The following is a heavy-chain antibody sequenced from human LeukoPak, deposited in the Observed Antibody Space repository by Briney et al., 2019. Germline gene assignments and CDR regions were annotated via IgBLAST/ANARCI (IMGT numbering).Heavy chain of an antibody. J-gene: IGHJ5*02. Sequence: SETLSLTCAVSGDSFSSSNWWSWVRQPPGKGLEWIGEIYHSGTTNYNPSLKSRVTISVDKSKNQFSLKLSSVTAADTAVYYCASGDYVWGSYRSNWFDPWGQGTLVTVSS. CDR2: IYHSGTT. CDR3: ASGDYVWGSYRSNWFDP. CDR1: GDSFSSSNW. V-gene: IGHV4-4*02. D-gene: IGHD3-16*02.